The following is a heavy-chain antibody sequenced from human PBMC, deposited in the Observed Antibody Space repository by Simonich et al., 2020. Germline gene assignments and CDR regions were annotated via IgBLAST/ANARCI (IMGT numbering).Heavy chain of an antibody. CDR1: GLTLSSDA. CDR3: ARDLGSSYYFDY. Sequence: GGGVFQPGGSLILSFAASGLTLSSDAMHCVRQAPGKGIEWVAVISYEGSNKYYEDSVKGRFTISRANSKNTLYLQMNSLRAEDTAVYYCARDLGSSYYFDYWGQGTLVTVSS. D-gene: IGHD6-6*01. V-gene: IGHV3-30*07. J-gene: IGHJ4*02. CDR2: ISYEGSNK.